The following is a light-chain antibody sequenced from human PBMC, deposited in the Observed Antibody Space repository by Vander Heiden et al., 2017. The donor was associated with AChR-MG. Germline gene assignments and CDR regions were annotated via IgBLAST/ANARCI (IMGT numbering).Light chain of an antibody. V-gene: IGKV3-15*01. J-gene: IGKJ2*01. CDR3: QQYTDWPYT. CDR2: GVS. Sequence: DIGMTQFPATLSASPGEGATIPCRASQSVGSQLLWYQQKPGQAPRLVIYGVSTRATGIPARFSGSGSGTEFTLTISSLQSEDFAVYYCQQYTDWPYTFGQGTKLEVK. CDR1: QSVGSQ.